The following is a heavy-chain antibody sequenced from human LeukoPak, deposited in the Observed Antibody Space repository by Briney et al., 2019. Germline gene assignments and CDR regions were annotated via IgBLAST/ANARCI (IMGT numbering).Heavy chain of an antibody. CDR2: ISGSGGST. CDR1: GFTSSSYA. D-gene: IGHD1-26*01. J-gene: IGHJ4*02. CDR3: SKDKRWELLGY. Sequence: GGSLRPSCAASGFTSSSYAMSWVRPAQGKGLEWVSAISGSGGSTYYADSVKGRFTISRDNSKNTLYLQMNSLRDEDTAVYYGSKDKRWELLGYWGQGTLVTVSS. V-gene: IGHV3-23*01.